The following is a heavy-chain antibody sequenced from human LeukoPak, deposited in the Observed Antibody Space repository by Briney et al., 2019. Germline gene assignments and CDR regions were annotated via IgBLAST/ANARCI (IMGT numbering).Heavy chain of an antibody. Sequence: PSETLSLTCTVSGGSISSSSYYWGWIRQPPGKGLEWIGSIYYSGSTYYNPSLKSRVTISVDTSKNQFSLKLSSVTAADTAVYYCARDLLSAAAGDYWGQGTLVTVSS. CDR1: GGSISSSSYY. V-gene: IGHV4-39*07. J-gene: IGHJ4*02. CDR2: IYYSGST. CDR3: ARDLLSAAAGDY. D-gene: IGHD6-13*01.